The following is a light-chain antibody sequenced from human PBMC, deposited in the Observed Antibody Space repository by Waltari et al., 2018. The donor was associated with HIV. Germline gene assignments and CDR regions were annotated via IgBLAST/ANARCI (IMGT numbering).Light chain of an antibody. V-gene: IGLV2-14*03. CDR1: SSDVGGYNY. CDR2: DVT. CDR3: TSYTNIRTWV. J-gene: IGLJ3*02. Sequence: QSALTQPASVSGSPGQSITISCAGTSSDVGGYNYVSWFQQHPGKAPKLIIYDVTNRPQGVFNRFSGSKYGNTASLTISGLQAEDEADYYCTSYTNIRTWVFGGGTKLTVL.